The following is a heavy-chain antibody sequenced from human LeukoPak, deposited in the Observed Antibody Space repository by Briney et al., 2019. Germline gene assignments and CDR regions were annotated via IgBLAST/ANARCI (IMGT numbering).Heavy chain of an antibody. CDR2: ISSSSSYI. CDR3: ARIMTTVTTSDY. Sequence: PGGSLRLSCAASGFSFSSYTMNWVRQAPGKGLEWVSVISSSSSYIYYADSVKGRFTISRDNAKNSLYLQMNSLRAEDTAIYYCARIMTTVTTSDYWGQGTLVTVSS. V-gene: IGHV3-21*01. D-gene: IGHD4-17*01. J-gene: IGHJ4*02. CDR1: GFSFSSYT.